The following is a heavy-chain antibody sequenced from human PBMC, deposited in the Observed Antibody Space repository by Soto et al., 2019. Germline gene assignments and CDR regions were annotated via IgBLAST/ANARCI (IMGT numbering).Heavy chain of an antibody. D-gene: IGHD4-17*01. CDR1: GFTFSSYA. J-gene: IGHJ4*02. Sequence: QVQLVESGGGVVQPGRSLRLSCAASGFTFSSYAMHWVRQAPGKGLEWVAVISYDGSNKYYADSVKGRFTISRDNSKNTLYLQMNSLRAEDTAVYYCAREGGGYDYGDHVFYWGQGTLVTVSS. V-gene: IGHV3-30-3*01. CDR2: ISYDGSNK. CDR3: AREGGGYDYGDHVFY.